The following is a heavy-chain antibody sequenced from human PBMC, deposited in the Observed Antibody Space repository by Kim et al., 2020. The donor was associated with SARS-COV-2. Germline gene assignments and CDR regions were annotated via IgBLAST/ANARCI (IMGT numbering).Heavy chain of an antibody. J-gene: IGHJ5*02. Sequence: SETLSLTCTVSGGSISSSSYYWGWIRQPPGKGLEWIGSIYYSGSTYYNPSLKSRVTISVDTSKNQFSLKLSSVTAADTAVYYCARPKSAVAGTGWFDPWGQGTLVTVSS. CDR2: IYYSGST. CDR1: GGSISSSSYY. CDR3: ARPKSAVAGTGWFDP. D-gene: IGHD6-19*01. V-gene: IGHV4-39*01.